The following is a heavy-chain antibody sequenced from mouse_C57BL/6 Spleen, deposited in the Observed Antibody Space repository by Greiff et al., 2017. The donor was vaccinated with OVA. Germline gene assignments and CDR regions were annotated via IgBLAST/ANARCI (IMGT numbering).Heavy chain of an antibody. CDR3: VRQRGSSLGAMDY. CDR1: GFSFNTYA. Sequence: EVKLVESGGGLVQPKGSLKLSCAASGFSFNTYAMNWVRQAPGKGLEWVARIRSKSNNYATYYADSVKDRFTISRDDSESMLYLQMNNLKTEDTAMYYCVRQRGSSLGAMDYWGQGTSVTVSS. J-gene: IGHJ4*01. CDR2: IRSKSNNYAT. D-gene: IGHD1-1*01. V-gene: IGHV10-1*01.